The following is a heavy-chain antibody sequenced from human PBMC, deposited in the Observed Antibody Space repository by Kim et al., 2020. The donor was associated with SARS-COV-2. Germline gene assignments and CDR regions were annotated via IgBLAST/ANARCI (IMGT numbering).Heavy chain of an antibody. J-gene: IGHJ2*01. CDR3: ARHQYYYDSSGYYWYFDL. Sequence: GESLKISCKGSGYSFTSYWIGWVRQMPGKGLEWMGIIYPGDSDTRYSPSFQGQVTISADKSISTAYLQWSSLKASDTAMYYCARHQYYYDSSGYYWYFDLWGRGTLVTVSS. V-gene: IGHV5-51*01. CDR1: GYSFTSYW. CDR2: IYPGDSDT. D-gene: IGHD3-22*01.